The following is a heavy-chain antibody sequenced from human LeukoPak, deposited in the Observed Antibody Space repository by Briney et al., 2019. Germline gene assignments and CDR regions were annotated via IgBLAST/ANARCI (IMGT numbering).Heavy chain of an antibody. CDR2: IYISGST. V-gene: IGHV4-4*07. Sequence: SETLSLTCNVSGGSISSHYWSWIRQPAGKGLEWIGRIYISGSTNYNPSLKSRVTISVDTSKNPFSLKLSSVTAADTAVYYCARHTDSSGWYRSHFDYWGQGTLVTVSS. CDR1: GGSISSHY. J-gene: IGHJ4*02. CDR3: ARHTDSSGWYRSHFDY. D-gene: IGHD6-19*01.